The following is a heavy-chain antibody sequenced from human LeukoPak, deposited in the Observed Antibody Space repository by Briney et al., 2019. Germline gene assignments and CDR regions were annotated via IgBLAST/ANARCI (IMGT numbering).Heavy chain of an antibody. V-gene: IGHV4-59*01. D-gene: IGHD3-16*01. CDR2: VHYSGST. Sequence: SETLSLTRTVSGGSISSYYWSWIRQPPGKGLEWIAYVHYSGSTNYNPSLKSRVTISLDTSKNQFSLKLSSVTTADTAVYYCAAEDGGSNWFDPWGQGTLVTVSS. CDR1: GGSISSYY. CDR3: AAEDGGSNWFDP. J-gene: IGHJ5*02.